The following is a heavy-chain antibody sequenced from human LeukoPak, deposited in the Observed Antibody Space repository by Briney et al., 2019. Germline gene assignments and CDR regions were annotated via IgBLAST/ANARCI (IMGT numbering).Heavy chain of an antibody. J-gene: IGHJ4*02. D-gene: IGHD4-17*01. CDR3: ARAGVEGYGDYVVRD. CDR1: GGSISSYY. Sequence: PSETLSLTCTASGGSISSYYWSWIRQPPGKGLEWIGYIYYSGSTNYNPSLKSRVTISVDTSKNQFPLKLSSVTAADTAVYYCARAGVEGYGDYVVRDWGQGTLVTVSS. CDR2: IYYSGST. V-gene: IGHV4-59*01.